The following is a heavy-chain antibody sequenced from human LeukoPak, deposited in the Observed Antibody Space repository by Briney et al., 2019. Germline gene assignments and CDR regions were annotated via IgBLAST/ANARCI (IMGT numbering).Heavy chain of an antibody. J-gene: IGHJ4*02. D-gene: IGHD4-23*01. CDR2: ISSSSSYI. CDR1: GFTFSSYS. V-gene: IGHV3-21*01. CDR3: ATQTTVVTPPTV. Sequence: GGSLRLSCAASGFTFSSYSMNWVRQAPGKGLEWVSSISSSSSYIYYADSVKGRFTISRDNAKNSLYLQMNSLRAEDTAVYYCATQTTVVTPPTVWGQGTLVTVSS.